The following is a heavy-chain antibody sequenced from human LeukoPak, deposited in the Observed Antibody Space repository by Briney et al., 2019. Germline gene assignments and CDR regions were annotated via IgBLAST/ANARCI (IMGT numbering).Heavy chain of an antibody. V-gene: IGHV3-7*01. CDR3: AREYSSGWLGWFDP. CDR2: IKQDGSEK. J-gene: IGHJ5*02. D-gene: IGHD6-19*01. CDR1: GFTFSSYW. Sequence: PGGSLRLSCAASGFTFSSYWMSWFRQAPGKGLEWVANIKQDGSEKYYVDSVKGRFTISRDNAKNSLYLQMNSLRAEDTAVYYCAREYSSGWLGWFDPWGQGTLVTVSS.